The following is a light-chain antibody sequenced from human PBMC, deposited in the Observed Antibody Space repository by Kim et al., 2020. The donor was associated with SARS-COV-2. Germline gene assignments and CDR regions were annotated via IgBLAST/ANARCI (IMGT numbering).Light chain of an antibody. J-gene: IGKJ4*01. Sequence: DIVMTQSPDSLAVSLGERATINCKSSQSILYSSNNKNYVAWYQQKPGQPPKLLIYWASTRESGVPDRFSGSGSGTDFTLTISSLQAEDVAVYHCHQYYSIPPYTFGGGTKVDIK. V-gene: IGKV4-1*01. CDR2: WAS. CDR3: HQYYSIPPYT. CDR1: QSILYSSNNKNY.